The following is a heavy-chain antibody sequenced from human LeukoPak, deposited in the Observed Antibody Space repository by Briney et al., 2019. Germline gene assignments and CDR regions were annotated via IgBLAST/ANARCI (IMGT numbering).Heavy chain of an antibody. J-gene: IGHJ4*02. CDR1: GGSISSSSYY. CDR3: ARGYGWDYYFDY. CDR2: IYYSGST. Sequence: PSETLSLTCTVSGGSISSSSYYWGWIRQPPGKGLEWIGSIYYSGSTYYNPSLKSRVTISVDTSKNQFSLKPSSVTAADTAVYYCARGYGWDYYFDYWGQGTLVTVSS. D-gene: IGHD6-19*01. V-gene: IGHV4-39*07.